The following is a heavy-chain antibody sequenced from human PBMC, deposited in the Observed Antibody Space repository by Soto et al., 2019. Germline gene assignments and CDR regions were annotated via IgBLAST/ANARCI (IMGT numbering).Heavy chain of an antibody. CDR1: GFSLSTSGGG. J-gene: IGHJ4*02. V-gene: IGHV2-5*02. D-gene: IGHD3-22*01. Sequence: QITLKESGPTLVKPTQTLTLTCTFSGFSLSTSGGGVGCVRQPPGKAREWLALIYWDDDERYSPSLKSRLTITKDASKNQVVLTMTNMDPVDTATYACALDYYDSSGYYYSFANYWGQGTLVTVSS. CDR3: ALDYYDSSGYYYSFANY. CDR2: IYWDDDE.